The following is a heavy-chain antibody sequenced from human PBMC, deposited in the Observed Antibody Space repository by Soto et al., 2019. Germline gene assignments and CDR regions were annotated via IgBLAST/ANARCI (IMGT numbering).Heavy chain of an antibody. V-gene: IGHV3-23*01. D-gene: IGHD7-27*01. Sequence: EVQLLESGGGVVQPGGALRLSCEASVFTFNNYALNWVRQSPGKGLEWVSAISGTGGSTFYAGSAKGRFTISRDNSKNTMFLQMTSLRAEDTAVYYCGKGNSKWGTGDAFDIWGQGPMVTVSS. CDR3: GKGNSKWGTGDAFDI. CDR1: VFTFNNYA. J-gene: IGHJ3*02. CDR2: ISGTGGST.